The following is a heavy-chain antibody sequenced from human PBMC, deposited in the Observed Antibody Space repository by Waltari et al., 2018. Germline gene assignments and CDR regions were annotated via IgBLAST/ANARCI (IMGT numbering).Heavy chain of an antibody. J-gene: IGHJ3*02. CDR1: GGTFSSYA. CDR3: ARRGEGSKAGAFDI. V-gene: IGHV1-69*14. Sequence: QVQLVQSGAEVKKPGSSVKVSCQASGGTFSSYAISWVRRAPGQGLEWMGGIIPIFGTANYAQKFQGRVTITADKSTSTAYMELSSLRSEDTAVYYCARRGEGSKAGAFDIWGQGTMVTVSS. CDR2: IIPIFGTA.